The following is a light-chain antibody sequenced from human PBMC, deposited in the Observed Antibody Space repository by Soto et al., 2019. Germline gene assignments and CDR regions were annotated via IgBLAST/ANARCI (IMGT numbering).Light chain of an antibody. CDR3: QEYDSLPPT. J-gene: IGKJ5*01. CDR2: GAS. Sequence: EIVLTQSPGTLSLSPGERVTLSCRASQSVSSNFLAWYQQKPGQAPRLLIYGASNRAAGIPDRFSGSGSGTDFTLTISSLQPEDIATYYCQEYDSLPPTFGQGTRLEIK. V-gene: IGKV3-20*01. CDR1: QSVSSNF.